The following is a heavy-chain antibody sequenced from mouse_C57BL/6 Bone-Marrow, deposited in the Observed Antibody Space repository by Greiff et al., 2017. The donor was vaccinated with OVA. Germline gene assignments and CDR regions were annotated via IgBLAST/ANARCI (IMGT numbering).Heavy chain of an antibody. V-gene: IGHV1-78*01. CDR1: GYTFPDHT. CDR3: AKYDYRPFAY. J-gene: IGHJ3*01. Sequence: VKLVESDAELVKPGASVKISCKVSGYTFPDHTIHWMKQRPEQGLDWIGYIYPRDGSTKYNEKFKGKATLTADKSSSTAYMQHNSLTSEDSAVCFCAKYDYRPFAYWGQGTLVTVSA. CDR2: IYPRDGST. D-gene: IGHD2-4*01.